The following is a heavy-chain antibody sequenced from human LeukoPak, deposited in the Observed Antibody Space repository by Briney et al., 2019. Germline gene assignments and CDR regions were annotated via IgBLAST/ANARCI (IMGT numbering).Heavy chain of an antibody. D-gene: IGHD6-19*01. V-gene: IGHV6-1*01. CDR1: GDSVSSKSAA. J-gene: IGHJ6*03. Sequence: SQTLSLTCAISGDSVSSKSAAWNWIRQSPSRGLEWLGKTYYRSKWYNDYAVSVKSRITINPDTSKNQFSLQLNSVTPEDTAVYYCVRSSGWYLKGVDYYYFYMDVWGKGTTVTVSS. CDR3: VRSSGWYLKGVDYYYFYMDV. CDR2: TYYRSKWYN.